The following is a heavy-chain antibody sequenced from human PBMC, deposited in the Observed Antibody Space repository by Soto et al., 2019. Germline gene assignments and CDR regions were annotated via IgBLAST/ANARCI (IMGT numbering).Heavy chain of an antibody. Sequence: XSVKVSFKAPGNTFTGYYMHWVRQAPGQGLEWMGWINPNSGGTNYPQKFQGWVTMTRDTSITTAYMELSRLRSDDTAVYYCARDRGVLRYFDWTTGYYGMDVWGQGTTVTVSS. CDR1: GNTFTGYY. V-gene: IGHV1-2*04. J-gene: IGHJ6*02. D-gene: IGHD3-9*01. CDR3: ARDRGVLRYFDWTTGYYGMDV. CDR2: INPNSGGT.